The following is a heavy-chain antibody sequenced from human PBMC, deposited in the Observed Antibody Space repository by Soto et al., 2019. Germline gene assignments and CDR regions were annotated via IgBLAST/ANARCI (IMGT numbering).Heavy chain of an antibody. CDR2: INPNSGGT. CDR1: GYTFTGYY. Sequence: ASVKVSCKASGYTFTGYYMHWVRQAPGQGLEWMGWINPNSGGTNYAQKLQGRVTMTTDTSTSTAYMELRSLRSDDTAVYYCARDATRGWGISTSCSDYWGQGTLVTVSS. D-gene: IGHD2-2*01. CDR3: ARDATRGWGISTSCSDY. J-gene: IGHJ4*02. V-gene: IGHV1-2*02.